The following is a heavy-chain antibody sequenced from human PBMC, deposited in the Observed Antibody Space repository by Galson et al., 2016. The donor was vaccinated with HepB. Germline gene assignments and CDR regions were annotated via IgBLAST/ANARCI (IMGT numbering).Heavy chain of an antibody. CDR1: GFSLSTSGMS. Sequence: PALVKPTQTLTLTCTLSGFSLSTSGMSVSWIRQPPGKALEWVARIDWDDDKYYSTSLRSRLTISKDTSKNQVVLTMTNMDPVDTATYYCARPYCTGAGCYYDAFDIWGQGTMVTVSS. J-gene: IGHJ3*02. CDR3: ARPYCTGAGCYYDAFDI. CDR2: IDWDDDK. D-gene: IGHD2-8*02. V-gene: IGHV2-70*10.